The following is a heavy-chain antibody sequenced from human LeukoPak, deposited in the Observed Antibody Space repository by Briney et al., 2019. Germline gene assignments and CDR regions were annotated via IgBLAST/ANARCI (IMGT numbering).Heavy chain of an antibody. CDR2: IYPDDSDT. CDR1: GYRFNAYW. CDR3: ARQLDYYDKRDY. V-gene: IGHV5-51*01. D-gene: IGHD3-22*01. J-gene: IGHJ4*02. Sequence: GESLKISCKGSGYRFNAYWIAWVRQMPGKGLEWMGIIYPDDSDTRYSPSFQGQVTISADKSVRTAYLQWSSLKASDTAMYYCARQLDYYDKRDYWGQGTLVTVSS.